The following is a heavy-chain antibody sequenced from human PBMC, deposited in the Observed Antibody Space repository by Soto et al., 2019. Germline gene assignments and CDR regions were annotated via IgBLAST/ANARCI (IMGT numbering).Heavy chain of an antibody. J-gene: IGHJ6*02. CDR3: ARYSNDWFQTEGMDV. CDR1: VDSISTYY. CDR2: IDASGNT. Sequence: SETLSLTCTVSVDSISTYYWSWIRRPAGKGLEWIGRIDASGNTNYNPSLKSRVTMSADTSKKQFSLKLTSVTAADTAVYYCARYSNDWFQTEGMDVWGQGTTVTVSS. D-gene: IGHD3-9*01. V-gene: IGHV4-4*07.